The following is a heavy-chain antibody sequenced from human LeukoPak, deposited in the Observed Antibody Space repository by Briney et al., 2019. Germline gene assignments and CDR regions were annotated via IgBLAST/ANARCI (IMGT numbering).Heavy chain of an antibody. Sequence: PGGSLTLSCVASGFSFSNFAMRWGRQAPGKGLEWVSTITSGGVTNYYADSVKGRFTISRDNTRNTLYLQMNSLSAEDAALYYCAKDHESCGGRDCLLFDGWGQGTLVTVSS. V-gene: IGHV3-23*01. CDR3: AKDHESCGGRDCLLFDG. J-gene: IGHJ4*02. CDR1: GFSFSNFA. CDR2: ITSGGVTN. D-gene: IGHD2-15*01.